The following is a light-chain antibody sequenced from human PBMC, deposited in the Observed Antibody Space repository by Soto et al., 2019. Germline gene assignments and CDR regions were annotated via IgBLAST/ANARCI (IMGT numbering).Light chain of an antibody. CDR2: EAS. V-gene: IGKV3-20*01. CDR3: QHYGDSPQS. CDR1: QSVSSTY. J-gene: IGKJ1*01. Sequence: EIVLTQSPGTLSLSPEERATLSCRASQSVSSTYVAWDQQKLGQTPNLLIYEASTRATGIPDRFSGRGSGTDYTLTIDRLEPEDFAVYDCQHYGDSPQSFRRGTKVEVK.